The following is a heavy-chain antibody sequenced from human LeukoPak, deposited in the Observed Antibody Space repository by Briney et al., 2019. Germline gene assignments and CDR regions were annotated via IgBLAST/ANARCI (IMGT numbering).Heavy chain of an antibody. CDR1: GGSISSGSYY. CDR2: IYTSGST. J-gene: IGHJ3*02. V-gene: IGHV4-61*02. CDR3: ARRLRVSRSAFDI. D-gene: IGHD4-17*01. Sequence: SETLSLTCTVPGGSISSGSYYWSWIRQPAGKGLEWIGRIYTSGSTNYNPSLKSRVTISVDTSKNQFSLKLSSVTAADTAVYYCARRLRVSRSAFDIWGQGTMVTVSS.